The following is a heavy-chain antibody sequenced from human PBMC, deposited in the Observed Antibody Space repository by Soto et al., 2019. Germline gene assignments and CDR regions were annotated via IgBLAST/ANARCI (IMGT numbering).Heavy chain of an antibody. V-gene: IGHV3-74*01. Sequence: EVQLVESGGGLVLPGGSLRLSCAASGFTFSRYWMHWVRQAPGKGLVWVSRISSYGSDTHYADSVKGRFTISRDNANNTLYLQMNSLRAEDTAVYYCASNYAYAEGYYWYGIDVWGQGTTFTVSS. D-gene: IGHD3-16*01. CDR3: ASNYAYAEGYYWYGIDV. J-gene: IGHJ6*02. CDR1: GFTFSRYW. CDR2: ISSYGSDT.